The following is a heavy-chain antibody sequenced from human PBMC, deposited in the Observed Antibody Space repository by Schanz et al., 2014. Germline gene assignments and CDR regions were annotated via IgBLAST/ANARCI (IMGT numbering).Heavy chain of an antibody. J-gene: IGHJ5*02. CDR3: ARGRVLES. Sequence: EVHLLESGGGLVEPGGSLRLSCATSGFSLDIFAVSWVRQAPGKGLEWVSYISSSSSTRYYAGSVKGRFTISRDNAKNSLFLQMDSLRPEDTAVYYCARGRVLESWGQGTLVTVSS. CDR1: GFSLDIFA. CDR2: ISSSSSTR. V-gene: IGHV3-48*04. D-gene: IGHD1-1*01.